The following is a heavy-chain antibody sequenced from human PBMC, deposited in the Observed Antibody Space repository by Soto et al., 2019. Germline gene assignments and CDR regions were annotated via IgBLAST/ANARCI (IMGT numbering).Heavy chain of an antibody. V-gene: IGHV1-69*12. J-gene: IGHJ6*02. CDR1: GGTFSTYA. Sequence: QVQLVQSGAEVKKPGSSVKVSCKASGGTFSTYAISWVRQAPGQGLEWMGGIIPIFGTTNYAQKFQGRVTITADEATSTAYMELSSLRSGDTALYYCARVGIDHYYYYGMDVWGQGTTVTVSS. D-gene: IGHD2-15*01. CDR3: ARVGIDHYYYYGMDV. CDR2: IIPIFGTT.